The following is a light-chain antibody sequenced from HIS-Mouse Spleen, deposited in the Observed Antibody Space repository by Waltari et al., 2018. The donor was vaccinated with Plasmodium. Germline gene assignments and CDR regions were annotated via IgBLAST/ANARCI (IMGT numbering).Light chain of an antibody. CDR3: QQYYSTPLT. Sequence: DIVMTQSPDSLAVSLGERATSNCKSSQSVLYSSNNKNYLAWYQQKPGQPPKLLIYWASPRESGVPDRFSGSGSGTDFTLTISSLQAEDVAVYYCQQYYSTPLTFGGGTKVEIK. CDR1: QSVLYSSNNKNY. V-gene: IGKV4-1*01. J-gene: IGKJ4*01. CDR2: WAS.